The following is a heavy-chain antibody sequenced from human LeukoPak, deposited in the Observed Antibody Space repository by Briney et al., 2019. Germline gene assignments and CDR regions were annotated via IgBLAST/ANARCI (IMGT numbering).Heavy chain of an antibody. V-gene: IGHV4-59*08. CDR1: GGSISSYY. CDR2: VYYSGST. CDR3: ARASLYYYGSGSYYDFDH. J-gene: IGHJ4*02. D-gene: IGHD3-10*01. Sequence: SETLSLTCTVSGGSISSYYWSWIRQPPGKGLEWIGYVYYSGSTNYNPSLKSRVTISVDRPKNQFSLKLSSVTAADTAIYYCARASLYYYGSGSYYDFDHWGQGTLVTVSS.